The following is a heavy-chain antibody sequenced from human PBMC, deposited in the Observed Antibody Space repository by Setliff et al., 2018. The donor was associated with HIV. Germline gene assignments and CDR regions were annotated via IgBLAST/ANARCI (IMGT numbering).Heavy chain of an antibody. J-gene: IGHJ4*02. CDR3: ARALAGGSGWNYFDF. V-gene: IGHV4-59*11. Sequence: SETLSLTCTVSGGSISTHYWNWIRQPPGKGLEWIGNIYNSGSTKYNPSLKSRVTLSVDTSKNQFSLKLSSVTAADTAVYYCARALAGGSGWNYFDFWGPGTLVTVSS. CDR1: GGSISTHY. CDR2: IYNSGST. D-gene: IGHD6-19*01.